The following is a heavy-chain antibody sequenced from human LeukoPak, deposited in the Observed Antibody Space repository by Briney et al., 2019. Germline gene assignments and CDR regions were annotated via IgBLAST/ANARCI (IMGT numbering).Heavy chain of an antibody. D-gene: IGHD3-10*01. CDR2: ISGSGGST. Sequence: GGSLRLSCEASGFTFSSYAMSWVRQAPGKGLEWVSAISGSGGSTYYADSVKGRFTISRDNAKNSLYLQMNSLRAEDTAVYYCAREYGSGSYRFDPWGQGTLVTVSS. V-gene: IGHV3-23*01. CDR3: AREYGSGSYRFDP. CDR1: GFTFSSYA. J-gene: IGHJ5*02.